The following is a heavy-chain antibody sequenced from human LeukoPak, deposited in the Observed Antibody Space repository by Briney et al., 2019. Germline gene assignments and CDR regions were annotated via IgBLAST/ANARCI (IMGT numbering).Heavy chain of an antibody. V-gene: IGHV4-59*08. J-gene: IGHJ4*02. D-gene: IGHD5-18*01. CDR3: ARQRVGYSYGYDY. CDR2: IYYSGST. CDR1: GGSISSYY. Sequence: SETLSLTCNVSGGSISSYYWSWIRQPPGKGLEWIGYIYYSGSTNYNPSLKSRVTISVDTSKNQFSLKLSSVTAADTAVYYCARQRVGYSYGYDYWGQGTLVTVSS.